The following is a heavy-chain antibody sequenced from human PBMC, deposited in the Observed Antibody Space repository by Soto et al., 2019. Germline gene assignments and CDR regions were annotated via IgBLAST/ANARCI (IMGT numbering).Heavy chain of an antibody. CDR3: ARDVKDFWSGGGIYYYYYYYMDV. D-gene: IGHD3-3*01. CDR2: ISSSSSTI. Sequence: PGGSLRLSCAASGFTFSSYSMNWVRQAPGKGLEWVSYISSSSSTIYYADSVKGRFTISRDNAKNSLYLQMNSLRAEGTAVYYCARDVKDFWSGGGIYYYYYYYMDVWGKGTTVTVSS. V-gene: IGHV3-48*01. CDR1: GFTFSSYS. J-gene: IGHJ6*03.